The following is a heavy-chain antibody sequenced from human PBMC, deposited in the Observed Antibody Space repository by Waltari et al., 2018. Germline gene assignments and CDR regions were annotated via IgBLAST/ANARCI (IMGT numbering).Heavy chain of an antibody. CDR3: ARTIKGNYFPFDY. D-gene: IGHD1-7*01. V-gene: IGHV4-39*01. CDR2: FYYGEST. Sequence: QLQLQESGPGLVKPSETLSLTCTVSAGSINSSGYYWGWIRQPPGKGLKWIGDFYYGESTYYNPSLKGRVTSSVDTSKNRFSLKLSSVTAADTAIYYCARTIKGNYFPFDYWGQGTLVTVSS. CDR1: AGSINSSGYY. J-gene: IGHJ4*02.